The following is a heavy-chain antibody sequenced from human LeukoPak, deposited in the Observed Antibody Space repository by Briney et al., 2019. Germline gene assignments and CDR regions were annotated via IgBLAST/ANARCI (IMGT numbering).Heavy chain of an antibody. V-gene: IGHV1-18*04. J-gene: IGHJ4*02. CDR2: ISAYNGNT. D-gene: IGHD3-10*01. CDR1: GYTFTGYY. Sequence: ASVKVSCKASGYTFTGYYMHWVRQAPGQGLEWMGWISAYNGNTNYAQKLQGRVTMTTDTSTSTAYMELRSLRSDDTAVYYCAREGGWFGESPFDYWGQGTLVAVSS. CDR3: AREGGWFGESPFDY.